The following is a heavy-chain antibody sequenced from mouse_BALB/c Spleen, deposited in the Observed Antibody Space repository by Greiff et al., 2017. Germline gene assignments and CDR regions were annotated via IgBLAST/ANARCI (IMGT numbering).Heavy chain of an antibody. Sequence: QVQLQQSGPGLVAPSQSLSITCTVSGFSLTSYGVHWVRQPPGKGLEWLGVIWAGGSTNYNSALMSRLSISKDNSKSQVFLKMNSLQTDDTAMYYCARGGIYYGSSYDAMDYWGQGTSVTVSS. CDR2: IWAGGST. V-gene: IGHV2-9*02. CDR3: ARGGIYYGSSYDAMDY. D-gene: IGHD1-1*01. J-gene: IGHJ4*01. CDR1: GFSLTSYG.